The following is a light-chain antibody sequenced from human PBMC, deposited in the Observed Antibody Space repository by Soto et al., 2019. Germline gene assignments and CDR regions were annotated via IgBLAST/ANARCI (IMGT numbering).Light chain of an antibody. J-gene: IGLJ1*01. CDR3: SSYTSSSTLYV. V-gene: IGLV2-14*01. CDR1: SSDVGGYNY. CDR2: DVS. Sequence: QSALTQPASVSGSPGQSITISCTGTSSDVGGYNYVSWYQQHPGKAPKRMIYDVSNRPSGVSNRFSGSKSGNTASLTMSGLQAEDEADYYCSSYTSSSTLYVFGTGTKVTVL.